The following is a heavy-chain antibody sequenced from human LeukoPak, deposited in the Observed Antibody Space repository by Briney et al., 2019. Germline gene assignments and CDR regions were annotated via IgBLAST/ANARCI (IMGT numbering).Heavy chain of an antibody. V-gene: IGHV1-2*06. CDR1: GYTFTGYY. CDR3: ARGPTYYDFWSGLNDY. D-gene: IGHD3-3*01. CDR2: INPNSGGT. J-gene: IGHJ4*02. Sequence: ASVKVSCKASGYTFTGYYMHWVRQAPGQGLEWMGRINPNSGGTNYAQKFQGRVTMTRDTSISAAYMELSRLRSDDTAVYYCARGPTYYDFWSGLNDYWGQGTLVTVSS.